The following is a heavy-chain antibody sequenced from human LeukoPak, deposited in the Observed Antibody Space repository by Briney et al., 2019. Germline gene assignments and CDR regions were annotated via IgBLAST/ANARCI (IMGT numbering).Heavy chain of an antibody. J-gene: IGHJ4*02. D-gene: IGHD3-16*02. CDR2: ISGSGDRT. Sequence: GGSLRLSCAASGFTFSSYAMTWVRQAPGKRLEWVSAISGSGDRTYYADSVKGRFTISRDNSKNTLYLQMNSLRAEDTAVYYCTTDIPFTSGGAIAYWGQGTLVTVSS. CDR3: TTDIPFTSGGAIAY. V-gene: IGHV3-23*01. CDR1: GFTFSSYA.